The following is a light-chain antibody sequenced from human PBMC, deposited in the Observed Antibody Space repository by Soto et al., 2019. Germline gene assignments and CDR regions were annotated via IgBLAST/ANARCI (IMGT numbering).Light chain of an antibody. CDR1: SSNIGAGYD. J-gene: IGLJ2*01. CDR3: PSYVDGGGVV. V-gene: IGLV1-40*01. Sequence: QSVLTQPPSVSGAPGQRVTISCTGSSSNIGAGYDVHWYQQLPGTAPQLVIYGNSKRPSGVPDRFSGSTSGTSASLANPGVEDEDEAGNNCPSYVDGGGVVFGGGTKLTVL. CDR2: GNS.